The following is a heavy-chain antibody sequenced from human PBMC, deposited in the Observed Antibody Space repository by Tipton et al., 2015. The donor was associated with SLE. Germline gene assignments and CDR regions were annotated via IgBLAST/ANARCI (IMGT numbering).Heavy chain of an antibody. CDR3: ARATTMVRGVIPYPDAFDI. D-gene: IGHD3-10*01. J-gene: IGHJ3*02. CDR2: IYYEGST. CDR1: GGSISPHY. V-gene: IGHV4-59*11. Sequence: TLSLTCTVSGGSISPHYWSWIRQPPGKGLEWIGNIYYEGSTNYNPSLKSRVILSFDRPQNQVSLKLRSVTASDTAVYYCARATTMVRGVIPYPDAFDIWGQGTLVTVS.